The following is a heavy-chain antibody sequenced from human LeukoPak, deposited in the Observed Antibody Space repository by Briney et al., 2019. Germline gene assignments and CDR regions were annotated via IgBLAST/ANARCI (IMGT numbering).Heavy chain of an antibody. CDR1: GGSFSGYY. J-gene: IGHJ3*02. D-gene: IGHD5-24*01. Sequence: PSETLSLTCAVYGGSFSGYYWSWIRQPPGKGLEWIGEVNHSGSTNYNPPLKIRVTISVDTSKNQFSLKLSSVTAADTAVYYCASLRDDFPMAFDIWGQGTMVTVSS. V-gene: IGHV4-34*01. CDR3: ASLRDDFPMAFDI. CDR2: VNHSGST.